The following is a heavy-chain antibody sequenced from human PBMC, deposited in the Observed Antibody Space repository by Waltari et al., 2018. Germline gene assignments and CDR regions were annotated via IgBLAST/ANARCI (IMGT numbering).Heavy chain of an antibody. Sequence: DVQLVASGGGLVKPGDSLRLSCAASGFAFSDAWMSWVRQSPGKGLECVGRIQSKADGGTGDYAAPVNGRFTISRDDSQNTLYLQMNSLKTEDTAMYYCTFYSKGYFDYWGQGTLVTVSS. D-gene: IGHD5-18*01. CDR1: GFAFSDAW. CDR3: TFYSKGYFDY. V-gene: IGHV3-15*01. CDR2: IQSKADGGTG. J-gene: IGHJ4*02.